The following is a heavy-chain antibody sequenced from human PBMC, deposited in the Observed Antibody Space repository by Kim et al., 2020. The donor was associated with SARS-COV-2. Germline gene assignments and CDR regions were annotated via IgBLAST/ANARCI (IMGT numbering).Heavy chain of an antibody. J-gene: IGHJ6*02. Sequence: KRRITIPRDNAKNSLYLQMTSLRAEDTAVYYCARLGSSSWFEYYYGMDVWGQGTTVTVSS. V-gene: IGHV3-11*01. D-gene: IGHD6-13*01. CDR3: ARLGSSSWFEYYYGMDV.